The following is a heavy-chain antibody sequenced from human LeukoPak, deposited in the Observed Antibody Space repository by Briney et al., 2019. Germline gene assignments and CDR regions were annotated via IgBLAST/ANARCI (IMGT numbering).Heavy chain of an antibody. CDR2: ISSASTYI. V-gene: IGHV3-21*01. CDR1: GFTFSSYS. CDR3: ARLVWDTTMADGDIDS. J-gene: IGHJ4*02. Sequence: GGSLRLSCAASGFTFSSYSMNWVRQAPGKGLEWVSSISSASTYIYYADSVKGRFTISRDNAKNSLYLQMNSLRAEDTAMYYCARLVWDTTMADGDIDSWGQGTLLTVSS. D-gene: IGHD5-18*01.